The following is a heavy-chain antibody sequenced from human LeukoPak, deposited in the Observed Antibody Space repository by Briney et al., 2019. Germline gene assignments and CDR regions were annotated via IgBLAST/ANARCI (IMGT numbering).Heavy chain of an antibody. D-gene: IGHD3-10*01. CDR2: IYYSGST. Sequence: GSLRLSCAASGFTFSSYWMSWIRQPPGKGLEWIGYIYYSGSTNYNPSLKSRVTISVDTSKNQFSLKLSSVTAADTAVYYCARVSGTMVRGVTYYYYYMDVWGKGTTVTISS. CDR1: GFTFSSYW. CDR3: ARVSGTMVRGVTYYYYYMDV. V-gene: IGHV4-59*01. J-gene: IGHJ6*03.